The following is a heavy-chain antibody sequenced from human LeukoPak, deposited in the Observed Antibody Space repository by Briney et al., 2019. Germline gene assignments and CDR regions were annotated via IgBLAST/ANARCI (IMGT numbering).Heavy chain of an antibody. CDR1: GGTFSSYA. J-gene: IGHJ5*02. CDR2: IIPIFGTA. Sequence: SVKVSCKASGGTFSSYAISWVRQAPGQGLEWMGGIIPIFGTANYAQKFQGGVTITADESTSTAYMELSSLRSEDTAVYYCCSMVRGVIPENWFDPWGQGTLVTVSS. D-gene: IGHD3-10*01. CDR3: CSMVRGVIPENWFDP. V-gene: IGHV1-69*01.